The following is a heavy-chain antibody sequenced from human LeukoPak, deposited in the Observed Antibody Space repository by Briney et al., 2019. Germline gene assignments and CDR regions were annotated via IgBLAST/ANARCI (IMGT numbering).Heavy chain of an antibody. CDR3: ARAQYGWFDP. V-gene: IGHV3-74*03. D-gene: IGHD3-10*01. CDR1: DFLFSSYW. CDR2: INTDGSAT. J-gene: IGHJ5*02. Sequence: GGSLRLSCAVSDFLFSSYWMHWVRQAPGKGLVWVSRINTDGSATTYADSVKGRFTISRDNAKNTLYLKMKSLRAQDTAVYYCARAQYGWFDPWGQGTLVTVSS.